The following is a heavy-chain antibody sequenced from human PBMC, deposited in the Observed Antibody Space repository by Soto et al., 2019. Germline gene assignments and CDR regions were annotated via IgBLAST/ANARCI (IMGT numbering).Heavy chain of an antibody. D-gene: IGHD3-3*01. CDR2: MYYGGST. J-gene: IGHJ6*03. V-gene: IGHV4-59*01. CDR1: GGSISRTY. CDR3: ARGGPTWRDHLSYFYFYHMDV. Sequence: LSLTCTVSGGSISRTYRSWIRQPPGKGLEWFGYMYYGGSTNYNPSLKSRVTLSVDASKNQLSLMLSSVTAADTAVYYCARGGPTWRDHLSYFYFYHMDVWGRGTTVTVSS.